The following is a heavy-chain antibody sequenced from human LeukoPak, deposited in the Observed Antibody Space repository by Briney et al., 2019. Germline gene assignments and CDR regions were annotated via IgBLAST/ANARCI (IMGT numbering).Heavy chain of an antibody. D-gene: IGHD2-2*01. CDR3: ARASGYCSSTSCPRHYYYYYMDV. V-gene: IGHV4-34*01. J-gene: IGHJ6*03. Sequence: PSETLSLTCAVYGGSFSGYYWSWIRQPPGKGPEWIGEINHSGSTNYNPSLKSRVTMSVDTSKNQFSLKLSSVTAADTAVYYCARASGYCSSTSCPRHYYYYYMDVWGKGTTVTVSS. CDR2: INHSGST. CDR1: GGSFSGYY.